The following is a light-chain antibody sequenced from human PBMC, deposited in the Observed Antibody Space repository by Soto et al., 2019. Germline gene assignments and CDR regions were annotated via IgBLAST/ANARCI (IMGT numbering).Light chain of an antibody. V-gene: IGLV1-51*01. CDR3: GTWDTRLRVVV. CDR1: GSNIGKND. J-gene: IGLJ2*01. Sequence: QSVLPQPPSVSAAPGQKVTISCSGSGSNIGKNDVSWYLQLPGAAPKLLIYDTNKRPSGIPGRFSGSKSVTSATLGITGLQTGDEADYFCGTWDTRLRVVVFGGGTKLTVL. CDR2: DTN.